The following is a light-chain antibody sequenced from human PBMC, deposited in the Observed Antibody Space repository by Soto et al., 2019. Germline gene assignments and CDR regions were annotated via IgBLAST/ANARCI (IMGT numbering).Light chain of an antibody. Sequence: SYELTQPPSVSVAPGQTARITCGGNNIESKSVHWYQQRPGQAPVLVIYVDSDRPSGIPDRFSASTSANTAALTISRVEAGDEADYYCQVWDTISDHYVFGSGTKLTVL. CDR3: QVWDTISDHYV. CDR2: VDS. J-gene: IGLJ1*01. CDR1: NIESKS. V-gene: IGLV3-21*02.